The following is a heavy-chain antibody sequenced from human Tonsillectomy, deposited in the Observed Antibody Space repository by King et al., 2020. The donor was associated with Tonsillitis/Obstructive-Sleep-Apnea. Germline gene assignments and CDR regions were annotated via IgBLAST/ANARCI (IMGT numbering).Heavy chain of an antibody. V-gene: IGHV3-30*04. CDR1: XXXFXIXA. CDR2: ISYDGSNK. D-gene: IGHD3-22*01. J-gene: IGHJ3*02. CDR3: ARXXXXXSSGXXDAXXI. Sequence: VQLVESGGGVVQPGRXLRLSCAASXXXFXIXAIHWVRQAPGKGLEWVAVISYDGSNKYYADSVKGRFTISRDNSKNTLDLQMNSLRAEDTAVYYCARXXXXXSSGXXDAXXIWGXXTMVTV.